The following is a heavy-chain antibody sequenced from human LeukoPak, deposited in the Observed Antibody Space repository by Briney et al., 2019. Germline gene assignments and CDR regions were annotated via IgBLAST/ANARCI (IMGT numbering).Heavy chain of an antibody. CDR2: ISSDGVNK. D-gene: IGHD3-22*01. CDR1: GLTFNKYA. V-gene: IGHV3-30-3*01. J-gene: IGHJ4*02. Sequence: PGGSLRLSCAASGLTFNKYAMHWVRQAPGKGLEWVAVISSDGVNKYYADSVKGRFTISRGNSKNILYLQMNSLRTEDTAVYSCARVPDGSGPSFDYWGQGTLVTVSS. CDR3: ARVPDGSGPSFDY.